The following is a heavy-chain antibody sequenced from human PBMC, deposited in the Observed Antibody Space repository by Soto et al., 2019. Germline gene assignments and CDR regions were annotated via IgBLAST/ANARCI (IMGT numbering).Heavy chain of an antibody. J-gene: IGHJ4*02. Sequence: SETLSLTCTVSGGSVSSSRYWWSWIRQPPGKGLEWIGFIYYSGSTNYNPSLKSRVSMSVDTYKNQFSLKIRSVTAADTAVHYGARDQMHDHAWRGEGIFDYWGQGALVTFAS. CDR3: ARDQMHDHAWRGEGIFDY. CDR2: IYYSGST. V-gene: IGHV4-61*01. D-gene: IGHD3-16*01. CDR1: GGSVSSSRYW.